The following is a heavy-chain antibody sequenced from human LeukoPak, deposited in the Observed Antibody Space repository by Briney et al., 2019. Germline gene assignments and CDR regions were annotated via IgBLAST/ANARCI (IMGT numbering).Heavy chain of an antibody. V-gene: IGHV4-61*02. J-gene: IGHJ3*02. Sequence: SETLSLTCTVSGGSLSSGSYYWRWLRQPAGTGLEWIGRIYTSGSTNYNPSLKSRVTISVDTSKNQFSLKLSSVTAADTAVYYCARFPRSRDGYNVWDRGAFDIWGQGTMVTVSS. D-gene: IGHD5-24*01. CDR2: IYTSGST. CDR3: ARFPRSRDGYNVWDRGAFDI. CDR1: GGSLSSGSYY.